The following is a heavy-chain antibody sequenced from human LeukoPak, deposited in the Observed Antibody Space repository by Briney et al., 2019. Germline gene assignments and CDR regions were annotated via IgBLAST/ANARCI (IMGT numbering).Heavy chain of an antibody. CDR1: GYIFTSYN. CDR3: ARFAVHRRIAVDGQFGLDY. Sequence: ASVKVSCKASGYIFTSYNMNWARQAPGQGLEWMGIINPSGGSTNYAQKFQGRVTMTRDTSTSTVYMELSSLRSEDTAVYYCARFAVHRRIAVDGQFGLDYWGQGTLVTVSS. V-gene: IGHV1-46*01. D-gene: IGHD6-19*01. CDR2: INPSGGST. J-gene: IGHJ4*02.